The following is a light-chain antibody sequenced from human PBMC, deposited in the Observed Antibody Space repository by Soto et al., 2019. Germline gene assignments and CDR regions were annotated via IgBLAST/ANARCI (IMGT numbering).Light chain of an antibody. CDR1: QSISSW. CDR2: DAS. Sequence: DIQMTQSPSTLSASVGDRVTITCRASQSISSWLAWYQQKPGKAPKLLIYDASTLESGVPSRFSGSRSGTEFTLTISSPQPDDFATYYCQQYNSYSWTFGQGTKVDIK. CDR3: QQYNSYSWT. J-gene: IGKJ1*01. V-gene: IGKV1-5*01.